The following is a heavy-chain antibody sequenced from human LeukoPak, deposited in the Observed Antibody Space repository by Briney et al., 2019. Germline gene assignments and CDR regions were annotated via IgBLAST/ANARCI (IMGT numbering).Heavy chain of an antibody. CDR2: INAGNGNT. V-gene: IGHV1-3*01. Sequence: ASVKVSCKASGYTFTSYAMHWVRQAPGQRLEWMGWINAGNGNTKYSQKFQGRVTITRDTSTSTAYVELRSLSSNDTAVYYCARDQGPYYYDSSGSGFDPWGQGTLVTVSS. D-gene: IGHD3-22*01. J-gene: IGHJ5*02. CDR1: GYTFTSYA. CDR3: ARDQGPYYYDSSGSGFDP.